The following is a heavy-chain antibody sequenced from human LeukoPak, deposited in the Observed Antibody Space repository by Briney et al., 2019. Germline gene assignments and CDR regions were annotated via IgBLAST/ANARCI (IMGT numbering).Heavy chain of an antibody. Sequence: GGSLRLSCAASGVTVSSNSMNWVRQAPGKGLEWVSVIYSGGSTYYADSVKGRFTISRDNSKNTLYLQMNSLRAEDTAVYYCAKGPERGTFDYWGQGTLVTVSS. D-gene: IGHD1-1*01. CDR1: GVTVSSNS. CDR3: AKGPERGTFDY. V-gene: IGHV3-53*01. CDR2: IYSGGST. J-gene: IGHJ4*02.